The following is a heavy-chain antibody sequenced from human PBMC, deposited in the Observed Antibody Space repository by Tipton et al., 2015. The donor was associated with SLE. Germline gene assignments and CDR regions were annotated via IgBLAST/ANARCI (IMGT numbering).Heavy chain of an antibody. D-gene: IGHD6-19*01. CDR2: VYYSGST. Sequence: LRLSCTVSGGSISSDYWSWIRQPPGKGLEWIGYVYYSGSTNYNPSLKSRVTISVETSKSQFSLKLNSVDAADTAVYYCARLRAVSNTVAWCDPCGQGTLVTVSS. J-gene: IGHJ5*02. CDR1: GGSISSDY. V-gene: IGHV4-59*08. CDR3: ARLRAVSNTVAWCDP.